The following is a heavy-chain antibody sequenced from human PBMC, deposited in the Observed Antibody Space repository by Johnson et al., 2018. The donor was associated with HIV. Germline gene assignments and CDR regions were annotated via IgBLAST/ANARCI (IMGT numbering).Heavy chain of an antibody. V-gene: IGHV3-30*14. D-gene: IGHD6-19*01. CDR3: ARDLRNSGWSNGFDV. J-gene: IGHJ3*01. CDR1: GFTFSSYA. Sequence: QVQLVESGGGVVQPGRSLRLSCAASGFTFSSYAMYWVRQAPGKGLEWVAVISYDGRNKDYADSVKGRCTISRDNSKNTLYLQMNSLRAEDTALYYCARDLRNSGWSNGFDVWGQGTMVTVSS. CDR2: ISYDGRNK.